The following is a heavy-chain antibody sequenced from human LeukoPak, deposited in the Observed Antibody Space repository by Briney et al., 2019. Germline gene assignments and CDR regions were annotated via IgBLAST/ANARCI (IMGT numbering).Heavy chain of an antibody. J-gene: IGHJ4*02. Sequence: GGSLRLSCAASGFTFSSYAMHWVRQAPGKGLEYVSAISSNGGSTYYANSVKGRFTISRDNAKNSLYLQMNSLRAEDTAVYYCARGMRYSSSWYTVDYWGQGTLVTVSS. CDR3: ARGMRYSSSWYTVDY. D-gene: IGHD6-13*01. CDR2: ISSNGGST. CDR1: GFTFSSYA. V-gene: IGHV3-64*01.